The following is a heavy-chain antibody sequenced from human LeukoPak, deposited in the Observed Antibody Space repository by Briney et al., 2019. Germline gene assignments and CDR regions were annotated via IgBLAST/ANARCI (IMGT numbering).Heavy chain of an antibody. D-gene: IGHD2-21*02. CDR3: ARDGGLLPDN. Sequence: GGSLRLSCAASGFPFSTYAMHWVRPPPGKRLVWISRISPDGNSRGYADSVKGRFIISRDSATNTLSLQMNSLTADDTAVYYCARDGGLLPDNWGKGTLVTVSS. CDR2: ISPDGNSR. V-gene: IGHV3-74*01. CDR1: GFPFSTYA. J-gene: IGHJ4*02.